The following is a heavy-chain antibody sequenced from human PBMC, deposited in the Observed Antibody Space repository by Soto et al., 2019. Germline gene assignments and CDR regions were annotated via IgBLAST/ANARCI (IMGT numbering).Heavy chain of an antibody. J-gene: IGHJ5*02. Sequence: GASVKVSCKASGYTFTSYGISWVRQAPGQGLEWMGWISAYNGNTNYAQKLQGRVTMTTDTSTSTAYMELRSLRSDDTAVYYCARESTGSGLGWFDPWGQGTLVTVSS. D-gene: IGHD6-19*01. V-gene: IGHV1-18*01. CDR3: ARESTGSGLGWFDP. CDR1: GYTFTSYG. CDR2: ISAYNGNT.